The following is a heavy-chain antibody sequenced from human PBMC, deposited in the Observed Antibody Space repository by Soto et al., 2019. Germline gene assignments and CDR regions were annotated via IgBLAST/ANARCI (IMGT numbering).Heavy chain of an antibody. V-gene: IGHV3-30-3*01. CDR2: ISYDGSNK. D-gene: IGHD6-13*01. CDR3: AGAMSRAAAGCVDY. CDR1: GFTFSSCA. J-gene: IGHJ4*02. Sequence: GGSLRHPCAASGFTFSSCAMHWFRQAPGKRLEWVAVISYDGSNKYYANSVKGRFTISRDNSKNTLYLQMNSLRAEDTAVYYCAGAMSRAAAGCVDYWGQGT.